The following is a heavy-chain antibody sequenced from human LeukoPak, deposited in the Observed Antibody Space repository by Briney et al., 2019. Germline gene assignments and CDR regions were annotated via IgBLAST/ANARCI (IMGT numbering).Heavy chain of an antibody. CDR3: AKDPNGMDV. J-gene: IGHJ6*02. Sequence: GGSLRLSCAASGFTFSSYAMSWVRQAPGKGLEWVSGISGCGGSTYYADSVKGRFTISRDRSKNTLYLQMNSLRAEDTTVYYCAKDPNGMDVWGQGTTVTVSS. CDR2: ISGCGGST. CDR1: GFTFSSYA. V-gene: IGHV3-23*01.